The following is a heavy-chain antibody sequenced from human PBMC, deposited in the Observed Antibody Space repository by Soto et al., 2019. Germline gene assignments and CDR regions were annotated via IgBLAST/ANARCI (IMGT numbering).Heavy chain of an antibody. CDR1: GFTFINFA. CDR3: ARKVPGSTSRPDYWYFDL. J-gene: IGHJ2*01. V-gene: IGHV3-23*01. D-gene: IGHD3-10*01. CDR2: ISGGGDAA. Sequence: EVQLLESGGGLVQPGGSLRLSCAGSGFTFINFAMNWVRQAPGKGLEWVSTISGGGDAAFFADSVRGRFSISRDHSKATVTLQMNSLGGDDTAVYYCARKVPGSTSRPDYWYFDLWGRGTLVTVSS.